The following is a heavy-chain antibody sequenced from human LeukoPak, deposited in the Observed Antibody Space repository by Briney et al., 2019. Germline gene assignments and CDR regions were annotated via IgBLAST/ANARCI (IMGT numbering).Heavy chain of an antibody. CDR1: GGTFSSYA. Sequence: SVKVSCKASGGTFSSYATSWVRQAPGQGLEWMGGIIPIFGTANYAQKFQGRVTITADESTSTAYMELSSLRSEDTAVYYCARLDPAKGGEQWPVGTFLDVWGQGTTVTVSS. V-gene: IGHV1-69*13. CDR2: IIPIFGTA. D-gene: IGHD6-19*01. CDR3: ARLDPAKGGEQWPVGTFLDV. J-gene: IGHJ6*02.